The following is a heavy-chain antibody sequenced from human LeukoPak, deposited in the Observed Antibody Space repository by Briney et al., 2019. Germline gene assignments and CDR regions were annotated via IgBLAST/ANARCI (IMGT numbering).Heavy chain of an antibody. J-gene: IGHJ5*02. V-gene: IGHV3-30-3*01. CDR3: ARESYYYDSSGYYSGGALNWFDP. CDR2: ISYDGSNK. D-gene: IGHD3-22*01. Sequence: SCKASGYTFTSYYMHWVRQAPGKGLEWVAVISYDGSNKYYADSVKGRFTISRDNSKNTLYLQMNSLRAEDTAVYYCARESYYYDSSGYYSGGALNWFDPWGQGTLVTVSS. CDR1: GYTFTSYY.